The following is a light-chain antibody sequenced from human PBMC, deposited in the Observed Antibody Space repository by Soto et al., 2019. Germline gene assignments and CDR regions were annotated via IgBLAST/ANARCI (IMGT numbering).Light chain of an antibody. CDR2: GVS. J-gene: IGLJ1*01. V-gene: IGLV2-14*03. CDR1: SSDVGGYNS. Sequence: QSALTQPASVSGSPGQSITISCTGTSSDVGGYNSVSWYQQHPGKAPKLMIYGVSNRPSGISNRFSGYKSGNTASLIISGLQTEAEADYFCISFISSTTLALCVCGTGTKLTVL. CDR3: ISFISSTTLALCV.